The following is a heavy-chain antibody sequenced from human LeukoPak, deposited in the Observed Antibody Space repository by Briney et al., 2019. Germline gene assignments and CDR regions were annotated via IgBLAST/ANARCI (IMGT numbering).Heavy chain of an antibody. CDR3: ARALQDYCYGMDV. Sequence: KASETLSLTCTVSGDSISGYYWSWIRQPPGKGLEWIGYIYYSGRTNYNPSLKSRVTISEDTSKNHFSLRLRSVTAADTAVYYCARALQDYCYGMDVWGQGTTVTVSS. CDR1: GDSISGYY. J-gene: IGHJ6*02. D-gene: IGHD5-24*01. CDR2: IYYSGRT. V-gene: IGHV4-59*08.